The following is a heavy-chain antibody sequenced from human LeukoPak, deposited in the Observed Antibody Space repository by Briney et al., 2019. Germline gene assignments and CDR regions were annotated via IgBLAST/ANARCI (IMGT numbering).Heavy chain of an antibody. D-gene: IGHD3-22*01. CDR1: GGSISSGDYY. CDR3: ARIDSSGYYYFSY. V-gene: IGHV4-30-4*01. Sequence: PSQTPSLTCTVSGGSISSGDYYWSWIRQPPGKGLEWIGYIYYSGSTYYNPSLKSRVTISVDTSKNQFSLKLSSVTAADTAVYYCARIDSSGYYYFSYWGQGTLVTVSS. CDR2: IYYSGST. J-gene: IGHJ4*02.